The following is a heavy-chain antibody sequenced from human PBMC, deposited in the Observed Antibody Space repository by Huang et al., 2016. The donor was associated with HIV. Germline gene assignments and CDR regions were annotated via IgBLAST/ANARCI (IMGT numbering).Heavy chain of an antibody. CDR3: AAGYDTYYDI. J-gene: IGHJ3*02. D-gene: IGHD2-21*01. CDR1: GYTSTDLS. Sequence: QVQLVQSGAEVKKPGASVKVSCKVSGYTSTDLSIHWVRQAPGKGVEWMGVFAPEHGETIYAQSLQSRVTMTEDTSTDTAYMALHSLIPEDTAVYCCAAGYDTYYDIWGQGTMVIASS. V-gene: IGHV1-24*01. CDR2: FAPEHGET.